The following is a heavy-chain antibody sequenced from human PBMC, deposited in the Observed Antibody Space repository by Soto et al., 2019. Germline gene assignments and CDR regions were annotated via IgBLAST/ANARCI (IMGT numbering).Heavy chain of an antibody. V-gene: IGHV4-61*01. Sequence: PSETLSLTCTVSGASVTSGTYYWTWIRQPPGKGLEWIGHINYSGNTNYNPSLKSRVTISVDTSKNQVSLRLSSVTAADTAVYYCARRIAAVDYWGQGTLVTVYS. D-gene: IGHD6-13*01. CDR1: GASVTSGTYY. CDR2: INYSGNT. CDR3: ARRIAAVDY. J-gene: IGHJ4*02.